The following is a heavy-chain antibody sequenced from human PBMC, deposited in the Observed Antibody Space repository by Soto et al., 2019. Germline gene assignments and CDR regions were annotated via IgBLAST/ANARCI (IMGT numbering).Heavy chain of an antibody. CDR3: ATDSLMYAKAFRYYYEMDV. CDR1: GFTFSDLT. CDR2: ISYDGSNQ. J-gene: IGHJ6*02. Sequence: GGSLRLSCAGSGFTFSDLTMHWVRQTPGKGLEWMAVISYDGSNQYYADSVKGRFTISRDNSKKTLFLQMNSLRPEDTAVCYCATDSLMYAKAFRYYYEMDVWGQGTTVTVSS. V-gene: IGHV3-30-3*01. D-gene: IGHD2-8*01.